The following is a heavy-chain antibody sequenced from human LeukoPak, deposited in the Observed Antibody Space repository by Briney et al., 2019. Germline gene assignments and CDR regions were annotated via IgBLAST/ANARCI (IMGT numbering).Heavy chain of an antibody. CDR2: IIPIFGTA. CDR1: GGTFSSYA. V-gene: IGHV1-69*13. CDR3: ARAVVVVAAPQDYYYYGMDA. D-gene: IGHD2-15*01. Sequence: GASVKVSCKASGGTFSSYAISWVRQAPGQGLEWMGGIIPIFGTANYAQKFQGRVTITADESTSTAYMELSSLRSEDTAVYYCARAVVVVAAPQDYYYYGMDAWGKGTTVTVSS. J-gene: IGHJ6*04.